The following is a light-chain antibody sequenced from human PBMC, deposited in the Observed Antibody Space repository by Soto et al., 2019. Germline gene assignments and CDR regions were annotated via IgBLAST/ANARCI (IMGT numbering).Light chain of an antibody. V-gene: IGKV1-39*01. CDR1: KSICSN. CDR2: AAP. J-gene: IGKJ4*01. Sequence: DFQVTNFPSSLTASFEARLTITCRASKSICSNLNGYQRKPGKAPKLLIYAAPSLQSGVPSRFSGSGSGTEFTLTISSLQPEDFATYYCQQSYSTPPTFGGGTKVEIK. CDR3: QQSYSTPPT.